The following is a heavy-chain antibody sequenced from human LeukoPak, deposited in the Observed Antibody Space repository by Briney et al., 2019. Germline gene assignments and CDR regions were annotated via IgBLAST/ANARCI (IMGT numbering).Heavy chain of an antibody. CDR2: IYSGGST. D-gene: IGHD2-15*01. CDR3: ATNLKKFSCSGATCYDWFDP. J-gene: IGHJ5*02. Sequence: GGSLRLSCAASGFTVSSNYMSWVRQAPGKGLEWVSVIYSGGSTYYADSVKGRFTISRDNSKNTLYLQMNSLRFEDTAVYYCATNLKKFSCSGATCYDWFDPWGQGTLVTVSS. V-gene: IGHV3-53*05. CDR1: GFTVSSNY.